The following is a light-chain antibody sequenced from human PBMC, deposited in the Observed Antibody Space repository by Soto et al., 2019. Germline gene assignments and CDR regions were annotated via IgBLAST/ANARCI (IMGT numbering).Light chain of an antibody. Sequence: ELVLTQSPGPLSFSPGERATLFCRSSQSVSSYFAWYQQKPGQAPNLLIYDASNRATGIPARFSGSGSGTDFTLTISSLEPEDFAVYYCQQRSNWPLTFGQGTQLEIK. V-gene: IGKV3-11*01. CDR3: QQRSNWPLT. CDR2: DAS. J-gene: IGKJ5*01. CDR1: QSVSSY.